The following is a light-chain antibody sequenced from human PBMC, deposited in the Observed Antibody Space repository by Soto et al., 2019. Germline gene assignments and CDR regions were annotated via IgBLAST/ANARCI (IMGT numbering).Light chain of an antibody. V-gene: IGLV2-14*01. Sequence: QSVLTQPASVSGSPGQSITISCTGTSSDVGAYNYVSWFQQHPGKAPTLIISEVSNRPSGVSNRFSGSKSGNAASLTISGLQAEDEADYFCFSFTTDWTHVFGTGKKVNVL. J-gene: IGLJ1*01. CDR1: SSDVGAYNY. CDR2: EVS. CDR3: FSFTTDWTHV.